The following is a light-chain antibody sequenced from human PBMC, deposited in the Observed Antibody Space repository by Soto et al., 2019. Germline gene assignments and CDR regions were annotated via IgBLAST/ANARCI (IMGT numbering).Light chain of an antibody. CDR2: DVS. Sequence: QSALTQPASVSGSPGQSITISCTGTSSDVGAYNYVSWYQQHPGKAPKLMIYDVSNRPSGVSNRFSGSKSGNTASLTISGLQAEDEADYYCSSYTSYTLIFGGGTQLTVL. CDR1: SSDVGAYNY. CDR3: SSYTSYTLI. V-gene: IGLV2-14*01. J-gene: IGLJ2*01.